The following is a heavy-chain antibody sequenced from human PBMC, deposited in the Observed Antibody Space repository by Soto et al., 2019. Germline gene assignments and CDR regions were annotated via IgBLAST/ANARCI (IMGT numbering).Heavy chain of an antibody. CDR1: GGSISNYY. D-gene: IGHD6-19*01. CDR3: ARVGAEAGASIYYYYNVLDF. J-gene: IGHJ6*02. CDR2: IYYSGST. V-gene: IGHV4-59*01. Sequence: SETLSLTCTVSGGSISNYYWTWIRLPPGKGLDWIGHIYYSGSTKYNPSLKSRGTISVDTSKNQFSLKLSSVTAADTAVYYCARVGAEAGASIYYYYNVLDFWGQGTTVTVSS.